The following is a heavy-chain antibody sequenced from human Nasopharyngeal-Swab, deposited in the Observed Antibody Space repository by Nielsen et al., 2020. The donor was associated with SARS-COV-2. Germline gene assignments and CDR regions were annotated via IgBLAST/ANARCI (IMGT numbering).Heavy chain of an antibody. CDR3: ARAHRLDY. D-gene: IGHD1-14*01. V-gene: IGHV3-7*01. CDR1: GFTFSSYW. CDR2: IKQDGSEK. J-gene: IGHJ4*02. Sequence: GESLKISCAASGFTFSSYWMSWVRQAPGKGLEWVANIKQDGSEKYYVGSVKGRFTISRDNAKNSLYLQMNSLRAEDTAVYYCARAHRLDYWGQGTLVTVSS.